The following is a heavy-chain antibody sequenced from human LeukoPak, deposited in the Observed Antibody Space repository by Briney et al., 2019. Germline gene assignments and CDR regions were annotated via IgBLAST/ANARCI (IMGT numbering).Heavy chain of an antibody. CDR1: GFTLSNND. Sequence: GGSLRLSCAASGFTLSNNDMSWVRQAPGKGLEWVSVIYSGGGTYYADSVKGRFTISRHSSKNTLHLQMNSLRAEDTAVYYCATGGSYFDYWGQGTLVTVSS. CDR2: IYSGGGT. J-gene: IGHJ4*02. CDR3: ATGGSYFDY. V-gene: IGHV3-53*04. D-gene: IGHD3-16*01.